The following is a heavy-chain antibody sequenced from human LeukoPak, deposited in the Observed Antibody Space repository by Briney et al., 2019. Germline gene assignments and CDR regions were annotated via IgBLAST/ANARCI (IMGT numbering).Heavy chain of an antibody. V-gene: IGHV1-8*02. CDR3: ARGLGIAVAGTDY. D-gene: IGHD6-19*01. Sequence: ASVKVSCKASGGTFSSYAINWVRQATGQGLEWMGWMNPNSGNTGYAQKFQGRVTMTRNTSISTAYMELSSLRSEDTAVYYCARGLGIAVAGTDYWGQGTLVTVSS. J-gene: IGHJ4*02. CDR1: GGTFSSYA. CDR2: MNPNSGNT.